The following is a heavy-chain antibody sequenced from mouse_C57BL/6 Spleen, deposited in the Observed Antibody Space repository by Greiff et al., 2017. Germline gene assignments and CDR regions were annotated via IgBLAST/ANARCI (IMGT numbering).Heavy chain of an antibody. J-gene: IGHJ2*01. CDR3: AREGIITTVLDY. CDR1: GYAFSSYW. CDR2: IYPGDGDT. Sequence: VKLQESGAELVKPGASVKISCKASGYAFSSYWMNWVKQRPGKGLEWIGQIYPGDGDTNYNGKFKGKATLTADKSSSTAYMQLSSLTSEDSAVYFCAREGIITTVLDYWGQGTTLTVSS. D-gene: IGHD1-1*01. V-gene: IGHV1-80*01.